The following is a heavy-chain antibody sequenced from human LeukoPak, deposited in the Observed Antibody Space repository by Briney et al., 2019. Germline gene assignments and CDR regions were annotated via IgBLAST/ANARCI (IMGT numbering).Heavy chain of an antibody. J-gene: IGHJ4*02. D-gene: IGHD5-18*01. CDR1: GYSFTDKY. CDR2: INPNSGGT. Sequence: ASVKVSCKASGYSFTDKYMHWVRQAPGQGLEWMGWINPNSGGTNYAQKFQGRVTMTTDTSTSTAYMELRSLRSDDTAVYYCARDPDSGYSYGYRLDYWGQGTLVTVSS. CDR3: ARDPDSGYSYGYRLDY. V-gene: IGHV1-2*02.